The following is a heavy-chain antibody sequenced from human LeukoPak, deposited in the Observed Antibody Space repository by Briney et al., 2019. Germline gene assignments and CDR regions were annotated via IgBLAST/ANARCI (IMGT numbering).Heavy chain of an antibody. D-gene: IGHD2-2*01. J-gene: IGHJ4*02. CDR3: ARGNHCGSTSCALDY. CDR2: IYPGGSET. CDR1: GYTFNTYW. Sequence: GESLKISCEASGYTFNTYWIVWVRQMPGKGLEWMGIIYPGGSETRYGPSLQGQVTISADTSKNTAYLQWSSLKASDTAMYYCARGNHCGSTSCALDYWGQGTLVTVSS. V-gene: IGHV5-51*01.